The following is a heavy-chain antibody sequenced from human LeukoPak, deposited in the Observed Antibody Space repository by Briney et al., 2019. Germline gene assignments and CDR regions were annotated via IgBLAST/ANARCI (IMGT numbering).Heavy chain of an antibody. CDR1: GFTFSSYA. J-gene: IGHJ3*02. V-gene: IGHV3-23*01. D-gene: IGHD1-1*01. CDR3: AKDLGEERGAFDI. Sequence: GGSLRLSCAASGFTFSSYAMSWVRQAPGKGLEWVSAISSRGGSTYYADSVKGRFTISRDNSKNTLYLQMNSLRAEDTAVYYCAKDLGEERGAFDIWGQGTMVTVSS. CDR2: ISSRGGST.